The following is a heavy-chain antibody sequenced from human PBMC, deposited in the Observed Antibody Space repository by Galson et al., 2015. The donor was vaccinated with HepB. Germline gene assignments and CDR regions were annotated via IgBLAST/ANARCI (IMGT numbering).Heavy chain of an antibody. V-gene: IGHV3-72*01. CDR2: SRSKANSYTT. J-gene: IGHJ4*02. CDR3: ARSPPGHGPFDY. Sequence: SLRLSCAVSGFTFSDQNMDWVRQAPGKGLEWVARSRSKANSYTTEYAASVKGRFTISRDDSKNSLYLQMNSLKMEDTALYYCARSPPGHGPFDYWGQGTLVTVSS. CDR1: GFTFSDQN.